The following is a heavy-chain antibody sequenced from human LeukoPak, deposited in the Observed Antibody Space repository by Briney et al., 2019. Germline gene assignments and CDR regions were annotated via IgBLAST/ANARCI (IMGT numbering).Heavy chain of an antibody. CDR2: IYHSGST. CDR3: ARNYDFWSGYYYFDY. J-gene: IGHJ4*02. V-gene: IGHV4-38-2*02. Sequence: PSETLSLTYTVSGYSISSGYYWGWIRQPPGKGLEWIGSIYHSGSTYYNPSLKSRVTISVDTSKNQFSLKLSSVTAADTAVYYCARNYDFWSGYYYFDYWGQGTLVTVSS. D-gene: IGHD3-3*01. CDR1: GYSISSGYY.